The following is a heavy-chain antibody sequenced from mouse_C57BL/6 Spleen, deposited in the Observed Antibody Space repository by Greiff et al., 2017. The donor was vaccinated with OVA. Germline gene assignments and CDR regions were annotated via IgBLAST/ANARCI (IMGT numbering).Heavy chain of an antibody. CDR2: IYPGDGDT. D-gene: IGHD2-2*01. CDR1: GYAFSSSW. J-gene: IGHJ3*01. V-gene: IGHV1-82*01. CDR3: ARSGEGYKFFLAY. Sequence: QVQLQQSGPELVKPGASVKISCKASGYAFSSSWMNWVKQRPGKGLEWIGRIYPGDGDTNYNGKFKGKATLTADKSSSTAYMQLSSLTSEDSAVYFCARSGEGYKFFLAYWGQGTLVTVSA.